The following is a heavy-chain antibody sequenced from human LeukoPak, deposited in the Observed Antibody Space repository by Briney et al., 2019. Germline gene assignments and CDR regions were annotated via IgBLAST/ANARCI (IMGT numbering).Heavy chain of an antibody. CDR3: ARGRTESSGWLRGYYYYMDV. CDR2: INHSGST. J-gene: IGHJ6*03. V-gene: IGHV4-34*01. D-gene: IGHD6-19*01. CDR1: GGSFSGYY. Sequence: PSETLSLTCAVYGGSFSGYYWSWIRQPPGKGLEWIGEINHSGSTNYNPSLKSRVTISVDTSKNQFSLKLSSVTAADTAVYYCARGRTESSGWLRGYYYYMDVWGKGTTVTVSS.